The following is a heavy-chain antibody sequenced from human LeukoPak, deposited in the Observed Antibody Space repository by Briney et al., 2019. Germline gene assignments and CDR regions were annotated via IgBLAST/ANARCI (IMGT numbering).Heavy chain of an antibody. CDR2: ISSSGSTI. CDR3: ARDGDAVAGTNSGMDV. J-gene: IGHJ6*02. V-gene: IGHV3-48*03. Sequence: PGGSLRLSCVMSGFTFSNYAMNWVRQAPGKGLEWVSYISSSGSTIYYADSVKGRFTISRDNAKNSLYLQMNSLGAEDTAVYYCARDGDAVAGTNSGMDVWGQGTTVTVSS. D-gene: IGHD6-19*01. CDR1: GFTFSNYA.